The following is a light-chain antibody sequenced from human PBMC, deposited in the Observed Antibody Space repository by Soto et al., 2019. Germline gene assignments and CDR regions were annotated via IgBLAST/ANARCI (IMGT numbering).Light chain of an antibody. Sequence: QSVLTQPPSASGTPGQRVTISCSGISSNIGSNPVNWFQQLPGSAPKLLIYSHNQRPSGVPDRSSGSKSGTSASLAISGLQSEDEAAYYCGAWDDRLNGYVFGTGTKLTVL. CDR2: SHN. V-gene: IGLV1-44*01. J-gene: IGLJ1*01. CDR3: GAWDDRLNGYV. CDR1: SSNIGSNP.